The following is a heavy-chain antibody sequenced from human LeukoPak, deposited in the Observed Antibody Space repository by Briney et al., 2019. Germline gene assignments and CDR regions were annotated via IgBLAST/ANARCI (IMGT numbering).Heavy chain of an antibody. J-gene: IGHJ4*02. Sequence: GGSLRLPCETSEFTFRHYWMTWVRQAPGKGLEWVANIRQDGGEINYLASVKGRFTIFRDNAKNSLYLDMNSLRAEDTAVYYCSRERIHCSGSDCKSYFDYWGQGTLVTVSS. D-gene: IGHD2-21*02. CDR2: IRQDGGEI. CDR3: SRERIHCSGSDCKSYFDY. V-gene: IGHV3-7*01. CDR1: EFTFRHYW.